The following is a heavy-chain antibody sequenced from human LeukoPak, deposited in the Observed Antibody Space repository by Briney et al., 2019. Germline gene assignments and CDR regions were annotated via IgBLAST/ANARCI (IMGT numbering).Heavy chain of an antibody. CDR3: ARATSGSYGIDY. CDR2: ISSSSSYI. J-gene: IGHJ4*02. CDR1: GFTFSSYS. Sequence: GGSLRLSCAASGFTFSSYSMNWVRQAPGKGLEWVSSISSSSSYIYYADSVKGRFTISRDNAKNSLYLQMNSLRAEDTAVYYCARATSGSYGIDYWGQGTLVTVPS. D-gene: IGHD3-10*01. V-gene: IGHV3-21*01.